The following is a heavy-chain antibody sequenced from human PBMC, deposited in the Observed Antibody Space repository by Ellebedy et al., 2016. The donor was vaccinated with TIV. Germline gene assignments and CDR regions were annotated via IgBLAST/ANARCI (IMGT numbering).Heavy chain of an antibody. CDR2: INAGNGNT. J-gene: IGHJ5*02. V-gene: IGHV1-3*01. Sequence: ASVKVSCXASGYTFTSYAMHWVRQAPGQRLEWMGWINAGNGNTKYSQKFQGRVTITRDTSASTAYMELSSLRSEDTAVYYCARDLNGDYGYNWFDPWGQGTLVTVSS. CDR1: GYTFTSYA. D-gene: IGHD4-17*01. CDR3: ARDLNGDYGYNWFDP.